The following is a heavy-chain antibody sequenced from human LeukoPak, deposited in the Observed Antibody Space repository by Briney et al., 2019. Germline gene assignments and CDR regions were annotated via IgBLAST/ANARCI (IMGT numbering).Heavy chain of an antibody. V-gene: IGHV1-69*13. CDR2: IFPMFGTP. CDR3: ARVSMGATFFYYYAMDV. D-gene: IGHD1-26*01. CDR1: GGTFSSYA. Sequence: GASVKVSCKASGGTFSSYAFSWVRQAPGQGLEWMGGIFPMFGTPDYAQKFQGRVTITADESTSTAYMELSSLRSEDTAVYYCARVSMGATFFYYYAMDVWGQGTTVTVSS. J-gene: IGHJ6*02.